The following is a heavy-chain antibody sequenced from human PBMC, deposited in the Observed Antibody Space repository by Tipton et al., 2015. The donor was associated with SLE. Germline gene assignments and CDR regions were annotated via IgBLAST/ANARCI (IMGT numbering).Heavy chain of an antibody. D-gene: IGHD3-10*01. CDR3: ARAGDEYGSARIVY. CDR1: GFSFSRYA. Sequence: SLRLSCEASGFSFSRYAMHWVRQVPGKGLEWVALIWYDGSHEYYAESLKGRFTISRDNSKNTLYLQMSSLRDEDTALYYCARAGDEYGSARIVYWGQGTLVTVSS. J-gene: IGHJ4*02. CDR2: IWYDGSHE. V-gene: IGHV3-33*01.